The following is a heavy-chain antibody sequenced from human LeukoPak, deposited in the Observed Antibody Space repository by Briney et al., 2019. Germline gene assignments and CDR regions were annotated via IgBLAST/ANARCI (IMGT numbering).Heavy chain of an antibody. CDR2: ISYDGSNK. CDR1: GFTFSSYG. V-gene: IGHV3-30*18. Sequence: GGSLRLSCAAFGFTFSSYGMHWVRQAPGKGLEWVAVISYDGSNKYYADSVKGRFTISRDNSKNTLYLQMNSLRAEDTAVYYCAKAYCGGDCYSRLYYFDYWGQGTLVTVSS. J-gene: IGHJ4*02. CDR3: AKAYCGGDCYSRLYYFDY. D-gene: IGHD2-21*01.